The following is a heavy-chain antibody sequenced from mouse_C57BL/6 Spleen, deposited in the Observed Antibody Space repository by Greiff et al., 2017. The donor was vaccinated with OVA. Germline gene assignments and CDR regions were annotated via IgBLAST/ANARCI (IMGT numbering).Heavy chain of an antibody. J-gene: IGHJ3*01. CDR2: ISYDGSN. V-gene: IGHV3-6*01. Sequence: DVQLQESGPGLVKPSQSLSLTCSVTGYSITSGYSWNWIRQFPGNKLEWMGYISYDGSNNYNPSLKNRISITRDTSKNQFFLKLHSVTTEDTATYYCARGDEYDVGFAYWGQGTLVTVSA. CDR1: GYSITSGYS. D-gene: IGHD2-4*01. CDR3: ARGDEYDVGFAY.